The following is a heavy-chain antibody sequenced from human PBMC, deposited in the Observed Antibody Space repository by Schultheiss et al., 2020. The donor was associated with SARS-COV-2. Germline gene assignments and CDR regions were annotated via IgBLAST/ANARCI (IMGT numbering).Heavy chain of an antibody. J-gene: IGHJ4*02. V-gene: IGHV3-74*01. CDR3: ARDEASEPFDY. D-gene: IGHD1-14*01. Sequence: GGSLRLSCAASGFIFSNYDMNWVRQAPGKGLEWVSRINNDESSKTYADSVKGRFTVSRDNAKNTLYLQMNSLRAEDTAVYYCARDEASEPFDYWGQGTLVTVSS. CDR1: GFIFSNYD. CDR2: INNDESSK.